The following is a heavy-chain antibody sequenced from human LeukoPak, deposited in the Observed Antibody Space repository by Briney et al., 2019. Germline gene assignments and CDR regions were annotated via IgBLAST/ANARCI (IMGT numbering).Heavy chain of an antibody. CDR2: IIPILGIA. Sequence: ASVKVSCKASGGTFSSYAISWVRQAPGQGLEWMGRIIPILGIANYAQKFQGRVTITADKSTSTAYMELSSLRSEDTAVYYCARDRPLIAAAGSNWFDPWGQGALVTVSS. V-gene: IGHV1-69*04. CDR1: GGTFSSYA. J-gene: IGHJ5*02. D-gene: IGHD6-13*01. CDR3: ARDRPLIAAAGSNWFDP.